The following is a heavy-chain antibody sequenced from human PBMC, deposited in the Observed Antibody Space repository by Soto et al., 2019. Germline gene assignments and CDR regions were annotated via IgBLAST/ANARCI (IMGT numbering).Heavy chain of an antibody. CDR3: ARDHYGPGWFDP. V-gene: IGHV3-11*05. Sequence: GGSLRLSCSASGFTFSDYYMSWIRQAPGKGLEWVSYISSSSSYTNYADSVKGRFTISRDNAKNSLYLQMNSLRAEDTAVYYCARDHYGPGWFDPWGQGTLVTVSS. CDR2: ISSSSSYT. J-gene: IGHJ5*02. D-gene: IGHD3-10*01. CDR1: GFTFSDYY.